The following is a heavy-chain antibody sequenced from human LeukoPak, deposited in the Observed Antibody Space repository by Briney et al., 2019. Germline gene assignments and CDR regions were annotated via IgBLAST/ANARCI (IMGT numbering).Heavy chain of an antibody. V-gene: IGHV3-23*01. CDR3: AKASSGWSPPEY. J-gene: IGHJ4*02. CDR2: ISGSGTST. Sequence: PGGSLRLSCAASGFTFSSSAMSWVRQAPGKGLEWVSAISGSGTSTYYPDSVKGRFTISRDNSKNTLFLQMNSLAAEDTAVYYCAKASSGWSPPEYWGQGTLVTVSS. CDR1: GFTFSSSA. D-gene: IGHD6-19*01.